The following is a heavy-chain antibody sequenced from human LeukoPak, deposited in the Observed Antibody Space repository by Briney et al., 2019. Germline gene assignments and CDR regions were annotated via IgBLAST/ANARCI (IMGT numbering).Heavy chain of an antibody. CDR3: ARHESGYDFFFDY. CDR1: GYTFTSYD. CDR2: ISAYNGYT. Sequence: ASVKVSCKASGYTFTSYDISWLRQAPGQGLEWMGWISAYNGYTNYAQMLQGRVTMTTDTSTSTAYMELRSLRSDDTAVYYCARHESGYDFFFDYWGQGTLVTVSS. V-gene: IGHV1-18*01. J-gene: IGHJ4*02. D-gene: IGHD5-12*01.